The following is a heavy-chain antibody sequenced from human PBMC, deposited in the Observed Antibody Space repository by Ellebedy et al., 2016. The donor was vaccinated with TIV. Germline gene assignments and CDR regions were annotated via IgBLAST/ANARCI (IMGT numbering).Heavy chain of an antibody. CDR2: ISSSGSTI. CDR1: GFTFSDYY. CDR3: ARDPCSSSSSGCYYYYGMDV. J-gene: IGHJ6*02. V-gene: IGHV3-11*01. D-gene: IGHD6-6*01. Sequence: GESLKISCAASGFTFSDYYMSWIRQAPGKGLEWVSYISSSGSTIYYADSVKGRFTISRDNAKNSLYLQMNSLRAEDTAVYYCARDPCSSSSSGCYYYYGMDVWGQGTTVTVSS.